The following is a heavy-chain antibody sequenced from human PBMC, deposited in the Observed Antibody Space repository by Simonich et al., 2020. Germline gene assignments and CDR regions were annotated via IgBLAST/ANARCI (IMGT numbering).Heavy chain of an antibody. CDR3: ARRGDGHAFDI. Sequence: QVQLQESGPGLVKPSETLSLTCAVSGYSISRGYYWSWIRQPPGKGLGWIGYIYYSGSTNDNPSLKSRVTISVDTSKNQFSLKLSSVTAADTAVYYCARRGDGHAFDIWGQGTMVTVSS. V-gene: IGHV4-59*12. CDR2: IYYSGST. CDR1: GYSISRGYY. J-gene: IGHJ3*02. D-gene: IGHD3-16*01.